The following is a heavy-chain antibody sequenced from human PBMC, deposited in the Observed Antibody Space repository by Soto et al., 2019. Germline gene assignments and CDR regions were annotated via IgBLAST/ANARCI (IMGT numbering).Heavy chain of an antibody. J-gene: IGHJ6*02. V-gene: IGHV1-69*01. Sequence: QVQLVQSGAEVKKAGSSEKVSCKVSGGTFSSYFINWVRQAPGQRLEWVGGIIPVFGTARYTEKFQGRVLITADESTSTAYVALSRLRSDDTAVYYCARETPSAAAAYYYDGLDVWGQGTPVTVPS. D-gene: IGHD6-13*01. CDR2: IIPVFGTA. CDR3: ARETPSAAAAYYYDGLDV. CDR1: GGTFSSYF.